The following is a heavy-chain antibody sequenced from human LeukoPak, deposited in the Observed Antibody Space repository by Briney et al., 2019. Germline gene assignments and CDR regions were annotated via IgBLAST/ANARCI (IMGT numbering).Heavy chain of an antibody. Sequence: SETLSLTCAVYGGSFSGYYWGWIRQPPGKGLEWIGEINHSGSTNYNPSLKSRVTISVDTSKNQFSLKLSSVTAADTAVYYCARGETLFDYWGQGTLVTVSS. J-gene: IGHJ4*02. CDR1: GGSFSGYY. V-gene: IGHV4-34*01. CDR2: INHSGST. CDR3: ARGETLFDY.